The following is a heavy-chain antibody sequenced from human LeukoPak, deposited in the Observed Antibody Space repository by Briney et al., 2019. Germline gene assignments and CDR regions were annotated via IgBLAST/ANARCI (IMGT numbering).Heavy chain of an antibody. CDR1: GFTVNSNY. Sequence: GVSLRLSCAASGFTVNSNYMSWVRQAPGKGLECVSLIYTGGSTYYADSVRGRFTISRDNSKNTLYLQMNSLRPEDTAIYYCARGFGKAAADVFGGYTMDVWGQGTTVTVSS. D-gene: IGHD6-13*01. CDR3: ARGFGKAAADVFGGYTMDV. CDR2: IYTGGST. J-gene: IGHJ6*02. V-gene: IGHV3-66*02.